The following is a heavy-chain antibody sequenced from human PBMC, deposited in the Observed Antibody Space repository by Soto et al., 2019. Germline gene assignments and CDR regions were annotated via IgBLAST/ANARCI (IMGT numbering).Heavy chain of an antibody. CDR2: IIPILGIA. D-gene: IGHD3-3*01. J-gene: IGHJ6*03. Sequence: GASVKVSCKASGGTFSSYTISWVRQAPGQGLEWMGRIIPILGIANYAQKFQGRVTITADKSTSTAYMELSSLRSEDTAVYYCASAVYDFWSAQNPRPRLRYYYMDVWGKGTTVTVSS. V-gene: IGHV1-69*02. CDR3: ASAVYDFWSAQNPRPRLRYYYMDV. CDR1: GGTFSSYT.